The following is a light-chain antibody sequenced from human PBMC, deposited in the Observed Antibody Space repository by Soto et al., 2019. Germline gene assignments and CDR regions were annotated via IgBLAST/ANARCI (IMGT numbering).Light chain of an antibody. CDR2: GAS. CDR1: QSVSSSY. CDR3: QQYGSPSGT. Sequence: ELVLTQSPDTLSLSPGERATLSCRASQSVSSSYLAWYQQKPGQAPRLLIYGASRTATGIPDRFSGSGSGTDFSLTISRLAPEDVAVYYWQQYGSPSGTFGQGTKVEIK. V-gene: IGKV3-20*01. J-gene: IGKJ1*01.